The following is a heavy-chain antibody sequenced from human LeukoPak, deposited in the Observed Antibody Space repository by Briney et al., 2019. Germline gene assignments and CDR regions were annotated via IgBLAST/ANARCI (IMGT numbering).Heavy chain of an antibody. CDR2: INPNSGGT. Sequence: ASVKVSCKASGYTFTGYYMHWVRQAPGQGLEWMGWINPNSGGTNYAQKFQGRVTMTRDTSISTAYMELSRLRSDDTAVYYCARGRPVIIRSGSPVGAPWGQGTLVTVSS. D-gene: IGHD3-22*01. J-gene: IGHJ5*02. CDR1: GYTFTGYY. CDR3: ARGRPVIIRSGSPVGAP. V-gene: IGHV1-2*02.